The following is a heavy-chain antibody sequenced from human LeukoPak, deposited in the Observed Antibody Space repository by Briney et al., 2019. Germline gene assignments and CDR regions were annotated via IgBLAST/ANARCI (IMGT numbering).Heavy chain of an antibody. CDR1: GFAFSSNW. Sequence: GGSLRLSCAASGFAFSSNWMHWVRQTPGKGLVWVSRINSGGSGTSYADSVEGRSTISRDNAKNTLYLQMNSLKGEDTAVYYCATSLGPLTEYWGQGTLVTVSS. J-gene: IGHJ4*02. CDR2: INSGGSGT. D-gene: IGHD7-27*01. CDR3: ATSLGPLTEY. V-gene: IGHV3-74*01.